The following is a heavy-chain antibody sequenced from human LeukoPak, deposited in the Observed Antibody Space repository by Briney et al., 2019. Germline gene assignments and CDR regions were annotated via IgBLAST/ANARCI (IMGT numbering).Heavy chain of an antibody. D-gene: IGHD3-16*01. CDR2: IGSGDGDT. V-gene: IGHV3-23*01. J-gene: IGHJ6*02. CDR3: VKDRAYNYAYWNYGMDV. Sequence: GGSLRLSCVVSGINFNKNAMNWVRQAPGKGPEWVSGIGSGDGDTYYAASVKGRFTISRDNSKNTLYLQMSSLGPEDTAVYYCVKDRAYNYAYWNYGMDVWGQGTTVTVSS. CDR1: GINFNKNA.